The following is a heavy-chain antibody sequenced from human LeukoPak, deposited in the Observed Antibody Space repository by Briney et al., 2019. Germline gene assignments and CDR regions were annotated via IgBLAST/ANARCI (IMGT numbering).Heavy chain of an antibody. V-gene: IGHV4-34*01. Sequence: SETLSLTCAVYGGSFSGYYWSWIRQPPGKGLEWIGEINHSGSTNYNPSLKSRVTISVDTSKNQFSLKLSSVTAADTAVYYCARRARKHGGMDVWGQGTTVTVSS. CDR3: ARRARKHGGMDV. CDR2: INHSGST. J-gene: IGHJ6*02. D-gene: IGHD6-6*01. CDR1: GGSFSGYY.